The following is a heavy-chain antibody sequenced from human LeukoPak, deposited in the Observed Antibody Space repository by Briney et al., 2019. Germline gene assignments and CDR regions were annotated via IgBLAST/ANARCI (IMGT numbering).Heavy chain of an antibody. V-gene: IGHV1-18*01. CDR1: GYTFTSYS. CDR2: ISAYNGNT. CDR3: ARASHCSDGSCYSDY. J-gene: IGHJ4*02. Sequence: ASVKVSCKASGYTFTSYSISWVRHAPGQGLEWMGWISAYNGNTIYAQKVKGRVTMTTDTSTSTAYMELRSLNSDDAAVYYCARASHCSDGSCYSDYWGQGTLVTVSS. D-gene: IGHD2-15*01.